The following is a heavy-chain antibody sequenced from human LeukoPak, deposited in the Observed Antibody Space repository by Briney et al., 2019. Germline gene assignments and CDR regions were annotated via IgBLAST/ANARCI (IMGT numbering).Heavy chain of an antibody. CDR2: ISDSGGT. CDR1: GFTFSSYS. D-gene: IGHD6-13*01. Sequence: PGGSLRLSCAASGFTFSSYSMNWVRQAPGKGLEWVSGISDSGGTYYADSVKGRFTISRDNSKNTLLLQMNNLRAEDTAVYYCAKEIASTGEPYFDYWGQGTLVTVSS. J-gene: IGHJ4*02. V-gene: IGHV3-23*01. CDR3: AKEIASTGEPYFDY.